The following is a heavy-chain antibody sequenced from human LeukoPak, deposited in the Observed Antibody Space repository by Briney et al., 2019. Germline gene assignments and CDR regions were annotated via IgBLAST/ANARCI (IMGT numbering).Heavy chain of an antibody. CDR3: AKDRDMIVVVSSFDY. CDR2: ISGSGGST. J-gene: IGHJ4*02. D-gene: IGHD3-22*01. V-gene: IGHV3-23*01. Sequence: GGSLRLSCAASGFTFSSYAMSWVRQAPGKGLEWVSAISGSGGSTYYADSVKGRFTISRDNSKNTLYLQMNSLRAEDTAVYYCAKDRDMIVVVSSFDYWGQGTLVIVSS. CDR1: GFTFSSYA.